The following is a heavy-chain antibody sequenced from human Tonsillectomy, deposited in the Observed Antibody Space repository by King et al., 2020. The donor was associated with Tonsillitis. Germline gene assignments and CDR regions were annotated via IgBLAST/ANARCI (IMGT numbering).Heavy chain of an antibody. J-gene: IGHJ1*01. D-gene: IGHD1-14*01. CDR1: GFAFDDYA. CDR3: AKDFKAEAGPEQYLQH. CDR2: ITWNSGSM. Sequence: VQLVESGGGLVQPGRSLRLSCAASGFAFDDYAMHWVRQVQGKGLEWVSDITWNSGSMRYADSVKGRFTIPRDNAKNSLYLQMNSLRAEDTALYYCAKDFKAEAGPEQYLQHWGQGTLVTVSS. V-gene: IGHV3-9*01.